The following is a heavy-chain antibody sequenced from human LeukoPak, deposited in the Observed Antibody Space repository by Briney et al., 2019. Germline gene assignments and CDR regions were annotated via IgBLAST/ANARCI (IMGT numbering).Heavy chain of an antibody. Sequence: ASVKVSCKASGYTFTSYGINWVRQAPGQGLEWMGWISAYNGNTNYAQKLQGRVTMTTDTSTTTAYMELRSLRSDDTAVYYCARDIAAAGNNWFDPWGQGTLVTVSS. CDR1: GYTFTSYG. D-gene: IGHD6-13*01. J-gene: IGHJ5*02. CDR3: ARDIAAAGNNWFDP. V-gene: IGHV1-18*01. CDR2: ISAYNGNT.